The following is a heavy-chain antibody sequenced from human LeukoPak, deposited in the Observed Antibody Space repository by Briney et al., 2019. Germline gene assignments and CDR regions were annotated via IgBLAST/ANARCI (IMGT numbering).Heavy chain of an antibody. V-gene: IGHV3-23*01. J-gene: IGHJ4*02. Sequence: GGSLRLSCTVSGFTLSSYEMSWIRQAPGKGLEWVSSIDYNGGSSYYADSVKGRFTISREDSKNTLYLQLNSLRAEDTALYYCATNSGWYGVSWGQGTLVTVSS. CDR1: GFTLSSYE. D-gene: IGHD6-19*01. CDR2: IDYNGGSS. CDR3: ATNSGWYGVS.